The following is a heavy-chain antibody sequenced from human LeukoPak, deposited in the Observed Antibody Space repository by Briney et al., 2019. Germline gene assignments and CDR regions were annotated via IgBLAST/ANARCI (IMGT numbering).Heavy chain of an antibody. Sequence: GGSLKLSCYGSGFFFSDSAIHWVRHAAGKGLEWVGCIRSESKSGETAYAASVKGRFTISRDDSKDTAYLQMNSLKPEDTALYYCTSPAHDFDLWSGYYSLWGHGTQVTVSS. D-gene: IGHD3-3*01. V-gene: IGHV3-73*01. CDR2: IRSESKSGET. J-gene: IGHJ4*01. CDR1: GFFFSDSA. CDR3: TSPAHDFDLWSGYYSL.